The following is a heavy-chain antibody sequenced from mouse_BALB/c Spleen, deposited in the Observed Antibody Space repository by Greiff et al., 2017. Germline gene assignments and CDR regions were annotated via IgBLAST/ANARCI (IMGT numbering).Heavy chain of an antibody. V-gene: IGHV5-6-4*01. CDR1: GFTFSSYT. J-gene: IGHJ2*01. CDR2: ISSGGSYT. CDR3: TRVSTGGD. Sequence: EVKVVESGGGLVKPGGSLKLSCAASGFTFSSYTMSWVRQTPEKRLEWVATISSGGSYTYYPDSVKGRFTISRDNAKNTLYLQMSSLKSEDTAMYYCTRVSTGGDWGQGTTLTVSS. D-gene: IGHD4-1*01.